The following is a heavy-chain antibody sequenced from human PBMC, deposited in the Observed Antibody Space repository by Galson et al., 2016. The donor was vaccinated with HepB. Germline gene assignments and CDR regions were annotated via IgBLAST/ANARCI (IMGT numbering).Heavy chain of an antibody. V-gene: IGHV4-59*12. D-gene: IGHD3-3*01. CDR3: VATDLQTAAIAHFDV. CDR2: TSHSGDS. J-gene: IGHJ3*01. CDR1: GDSMRLYY. Sequence: SETLSLTCTVSGDSMRLYYWTWIRLPPGKRLEWLGYTSHSGDSRYNPSLMSRLTMSLDLAKNSFSLQLNSVTAADTALYYCVATDLQTAAIAHFDVWGQGTKVTVAS.